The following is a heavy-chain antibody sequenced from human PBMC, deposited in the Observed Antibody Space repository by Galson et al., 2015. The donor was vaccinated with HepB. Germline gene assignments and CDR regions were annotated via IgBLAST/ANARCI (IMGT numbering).Heavy chain of an antibody. CDR1: GYTFTSYA. V-gene: IGHV7-4-1*02. CDR2: INTNTGNP. Sequence: SVKVSCKASGYTFTSYAMNWVRQAPGQGLEWMGWINTNTGNPTYAQGFTGRFVFSLDTSVSTAYLQISSLKAEDTAVYYCAREGGWGYDSGSYPYDYWGQGTLVTVSS. CDR3: AREGGWGYDSGSYPYDY. D-gene: IGHD3-10*01. J-gene: IGHJ4*02.